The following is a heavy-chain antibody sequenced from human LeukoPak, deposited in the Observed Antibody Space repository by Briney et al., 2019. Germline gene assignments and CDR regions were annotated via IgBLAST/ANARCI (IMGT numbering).Heavy chain of an antibody. CDR3: AKGGKWDVTPFDY. CDR1: GFTFSSYA. CDR2: ISSTGGSR. V-gene: IGHV3-23*01. J-gene: IGHJ4*02. D-gene: IGHD1-26*01. Sequence: PGGSLRLSCAGSGFTFSSYAMSWVRQAPGKGLEWVSVISSTGGSRFYADSVKGRFTISRDNSKSTMFLQMNSLRAEDTAVYYCAKGGKWDVTPFDYWGQGTLVTVSS.